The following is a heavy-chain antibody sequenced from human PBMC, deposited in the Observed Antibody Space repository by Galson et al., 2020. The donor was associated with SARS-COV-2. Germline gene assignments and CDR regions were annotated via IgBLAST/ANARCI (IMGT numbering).Heavy chain of an antibody. Sequence: GGSLRLSCAASGFTFDDYAMHWVRQAPGKGLEWVSGISWNSGSIGYADSVKGRFTISRDNAKNSLYLQMNSLRAEDTALYYCAKQTYYYDSSGPTVEGKYYYGMDVWGQGTTVTVSS. D-gene: IGHD3-22*01. V-gene: IGHV3-9*01. CDR1: GFTFDDYA. CDR2: ISWNSGSI. J-gene: IGHJ6*02. CDR3: AKQTYYYDSSGPTVEGKYYYGMDV.